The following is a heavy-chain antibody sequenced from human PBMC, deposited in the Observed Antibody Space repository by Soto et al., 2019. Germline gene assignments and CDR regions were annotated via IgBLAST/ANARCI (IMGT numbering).Heavy chain of an antibody. CDR3: AAYGPNSGDGY. CDR1: GFTIYKND. D-gene: IGHD4-17*01. V-gene: IGHV3-66*01. J-gene: IGHJ4*02. Sequence: EVQLVQSGRGWVQPGGSLRLSCVASGFTIYKNDMIWVRQAPGKGLEWVAHIHFDGSAYYADSVKGRFTIFKDNSKNTLYFQMNSLRSEDTAVYYCAAYGPNSGDGYWGQGTLVTVSS. CDR2: IHFDGSA.